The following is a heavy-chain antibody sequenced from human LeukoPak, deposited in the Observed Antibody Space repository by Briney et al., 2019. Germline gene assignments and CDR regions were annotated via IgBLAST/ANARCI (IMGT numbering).Heavy chain of an antibody. Sequence: SETLSLTCTVSGGSISSGGYYWSWIRQPPGKGLEWIGYIYYSGSTYYNPSLKSRITISVDTSKNQFSLKLSSVTAADTAVYYCARVRTVTQPIDYWGQGTLVTVSS. CDR1: GGSISSGGYY. CDR2: IYYSGST. V-gene: IGHV4-30-4*08. CDR3: ARVRTVTQPIDY. J-gene: IGHJ4*02. D-gene: IGHD4-17*01.